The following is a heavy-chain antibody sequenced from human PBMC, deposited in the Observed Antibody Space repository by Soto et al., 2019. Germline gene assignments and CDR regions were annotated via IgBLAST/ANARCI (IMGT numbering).Heavy chain of an antibody. CDR2: ISGSGGMT. CDR1: GFAFDNYP. Sequence: EAQLLQSGGGLVPPGGSLRLSCVASGFAFDNYPMAWVRQTPGKGLQWISTISGSGGMTDYEDSVRGRFTVSIDHSKNTVHLQMTSLRADDTAVYYCAKDRTMARGIRAFDIWGQGTTVNISS. V-gene: IGHV3-23*01. D-gene: IGHD3-10*01. CDR3: AKDRTMARGIRAFDI. J-gene: IGHJ3*02.